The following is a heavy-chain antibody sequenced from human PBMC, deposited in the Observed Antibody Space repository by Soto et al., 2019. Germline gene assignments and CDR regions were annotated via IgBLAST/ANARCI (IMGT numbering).Heavy chain of an antibody. V-gene: IGHV3-21*01. CDR3: VRDAYNRDAFDI. J-gene: IGHJ3*02. D-gene: IGHD1-20*01. Sequence: DVQLVESGGGLVKPGGSLRLSCAASGFNFITFSMNWVRQAPGKRLEWVSSISASSSSLYYAESVKGRFTVSRANAKNSLYLQMNSLTAEATALYYCVRDAYNRDAFDIWGQGTKVIVSS. CDR1: GFNFITFS. CDR2: ISASSSSL.